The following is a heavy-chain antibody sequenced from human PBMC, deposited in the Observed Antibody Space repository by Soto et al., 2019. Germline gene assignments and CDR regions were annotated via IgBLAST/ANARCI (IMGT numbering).Heavy chain of an antibody. Sequence: EVQLLESGGDLVQPGGSLRLSCAASGFTFSSYAMSWVRQAPGKGLEWVSAISGSGGSTYYADSVKGRFTISRDNSKNTLYLQMNSLRAEDTAVYYCAKDTDPRTAVAGRVNYWGQGTLVTVSS. V-gene: IGHV3-23*01. CDR1: GFTFSSYA. CDR3: AKDTDPRTAVAGRVNY. CDR2: ISGSGGST. D-gene: IGHD6-19*01. J-gene: IGHJ4*02.